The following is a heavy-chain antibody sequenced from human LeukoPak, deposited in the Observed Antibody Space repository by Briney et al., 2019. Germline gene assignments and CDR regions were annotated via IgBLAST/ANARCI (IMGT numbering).Heavy chain of an antibody. CDR2: IYSGGST. J-gene: IGHJ4*02. D-gene: IGHD3-10*01. CDR3: AKDLLFGEFDY. Sequence: GGSLRLSCAASGFTVSSNYMSWVRQAPGKGLEWVSIIYSGGSTFYADSVKGRFTISRDNSKNTLYLQMNSLRAEDTAVYYCAKDLLFGEFDYWGQGTLVTVSS. CDR1: GFTVSSNY. V-gene: IGHV3-53*01.